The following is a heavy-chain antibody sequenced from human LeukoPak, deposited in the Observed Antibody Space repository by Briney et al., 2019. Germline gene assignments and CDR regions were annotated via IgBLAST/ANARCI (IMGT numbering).Heavy chain of an antibody. V-gene: IGHV3-7*03. Sequence: PGGSLRLSCAASEFTFNRYWMGWVRQAPGKGLEWVANIKKDGSEKYYVDSVKGRFTISRDNAKNSVHLQMNSLRAEDTAVYYCARGLAAPDYWGQGTLVTVSS. CDR1: EFTFNRYW. CDR3: ARGLAAPDY. D-gene: IGHD6-13*01. J-gene: IGHJ4*02. CDR2: IKKDGSEK.